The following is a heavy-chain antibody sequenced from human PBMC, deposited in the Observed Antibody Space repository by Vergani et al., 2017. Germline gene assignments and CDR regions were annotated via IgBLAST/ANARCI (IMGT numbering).Heavy chain of an antibody. J-gene: IGHJ4*02. V-gene: IGHV1-2*02. Sequence: QVQLVQSGAEVKKPGASVKVSCKASGYTFTGYYMHWVRQAPGQGLEWMGWINPNSGGTNYAQKFQGRVTMTRDTSISTAYMELSRLRSDDTAVYYCARDPLIVYGSGSYDYWGQGTLVTVSS. CDR1: GYTFTGYY. CDR3: ARDPLIVYGSGSYDY. CDR2: INPNSGGT. D-gene: IGHD3-10*01.